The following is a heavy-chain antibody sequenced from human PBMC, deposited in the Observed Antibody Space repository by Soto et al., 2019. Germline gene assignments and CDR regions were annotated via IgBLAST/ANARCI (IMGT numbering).Heavy chain of an antibody. V-gene: IGHV4-59*01. Sequence: SETLSLTCTVSGGSISIYYWSWIRQPPGKGLEWIGYIYYSGSTNYNPSLKSRVTISVDTSKNQFSLKLSSVTAADTAVYYCARNRVVGATTSWFDPWGQGTLVTVSS. J-gene: IGHJ5*02. CDR1: GGSISIYY. CDR3: ARNRVVGATTSWFDP. CDR2: IYYSGST. D-gene: IGHD1-26*01.